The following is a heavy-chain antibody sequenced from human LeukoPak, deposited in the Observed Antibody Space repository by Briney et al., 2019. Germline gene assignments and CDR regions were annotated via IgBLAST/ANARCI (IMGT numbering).Heavy chain of an antibody. CDR2: ISGDGGST. D-gene: IGHD4-17*01. V-gene: IGHV3-43*02. J-gene: IGHJ4*02. CDR1: GFTFDDYA. Sequence: GGSLRLSCAASGFTFDDYAMHWVRQAPGKGLEWVSLISGDGGSTYYADSVKGRFTISRDNSKNSLYLLMNSLGTEDTALYYCAKDLGYGDYVPFLDWGQGTLVTVSS. CDR3: AKDLGYGDYVPFLD.